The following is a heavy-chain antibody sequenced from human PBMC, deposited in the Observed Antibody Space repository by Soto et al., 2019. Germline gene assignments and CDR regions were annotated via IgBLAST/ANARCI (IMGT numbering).Heavy chain of an antibody. CDR2: IYPGDSDT. Sequence: GESLKISCNGFGYKFHTYWIGWVRQMPGRGLEWIGFIYPGDSDTIYSPSLQGHVTMSVDKSINTAYLQGASLRASDTAIYYCARGCTGSTGRLDPWGRGTLVTVSS. CDR3: ARGCTGSTGRLDP. D-gene: IGHD6-25*01. CDR1: GYKFHTYW. J-gene: IGHJ5*02. V-gene: IGHV5-51*01.